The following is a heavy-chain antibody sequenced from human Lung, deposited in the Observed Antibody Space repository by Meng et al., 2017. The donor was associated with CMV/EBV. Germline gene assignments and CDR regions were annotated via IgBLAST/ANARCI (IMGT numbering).Heavy chain of an antibody. CDR3: AKAPSRFLKLLIQGRV. Sequence: GESXKISXEASGFTFSSYPMNWVRRAPGKGLEWVSTISPSGGTTYYADSMKGRFTVSRDNSKNTLYLEMTSLRAEDTAIYYCAKAPSRFLKLLIQGRVWGQGTXVTVSS. D-gene: IGHD3-3*01. J-gene: IGHJ4*02. V-gene: IGHV3-23*01. CDR1: GFTFSSYP. CDR2: ISPSGGTT.